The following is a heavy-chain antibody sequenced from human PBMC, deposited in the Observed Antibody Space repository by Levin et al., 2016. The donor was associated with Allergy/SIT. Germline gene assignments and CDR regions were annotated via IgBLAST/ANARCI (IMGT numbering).Heavy chain of an antibody. CDR2: INHSGNT. CDR1: GGSFSGYY. CDR3: ARIRSMVRGVIRDDI. Sequence: SETLSLTCAVYGGSFSGYYWSWIRQPPGKGLEWIGEINHSGNTNYNPSLKSRVTISVDTSKNQFSLKLSSVTAADTAVYYCARIRSMVRGVIRDDIWGQGTMVTVSS. J-gene: IGHJ3*02. V-gene: IGHV4-34*01. D-gene: IGHD3-10*01.